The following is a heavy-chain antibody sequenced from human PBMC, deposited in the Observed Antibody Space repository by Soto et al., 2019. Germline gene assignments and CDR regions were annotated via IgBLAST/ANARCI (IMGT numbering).Heavy chain of an antibody. CDR1: GYTFTGYY. Sequence: VASVKVSCKASGYTFTGYYMHWVRQAPGQGLEWMGWINPNSGGTNYAQKFQGWVTMTRDTSISTAYMELSRLRSDDTAVYYCARDRQYCSGGSCYLYGMDVWGQGTTVTVSS. CDR2: INPNSGGT. CDR3: ARDRQYCSGGSCYLYGMDV. V-gene: IGHV1-2*04. J-gene: IGHJ6*02. D-gene: IGHD2-15*01.